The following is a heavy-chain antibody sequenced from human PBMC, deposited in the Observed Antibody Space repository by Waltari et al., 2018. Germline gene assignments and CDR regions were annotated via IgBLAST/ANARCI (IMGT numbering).Heavy chain of an antibody. J-gene: IGHJ4*02. V-gene: IGHV3-74*01. CDR3: ARDLHTAMVFDY. CDR2: INSDGSST. D-gene: IGHD5-18*01. Sequence: EVQLVESGGGLVQPGGSLRLSCAASGFTFSSSWMPWVRQAPGKGLVWVSRINSDGSSTSYADSVKGRFTISRDNAKNTLYLQMNSLRAEDTAVYYCARDLHTAMVFDYWGQGTLVTVSS. CDR1: GFTFSSSW.